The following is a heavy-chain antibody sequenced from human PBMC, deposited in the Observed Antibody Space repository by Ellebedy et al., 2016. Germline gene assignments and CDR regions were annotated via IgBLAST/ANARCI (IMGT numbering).Heavy chain of an antibody. Sequence: SGPTLVKPTQTLTLTCTFSGFSLSTSELVVGWVRQPPGQALEWLTFIYGNDDKRYSPSLLSRLTITKNTSKNQVVLTMTNMDPVDTGTYFCVHRTTVTSFDYWGQGILVTVSS. CDR1: GFSLSTSELV. CDR3: VHRTTVTSFDY. J-gene: IGHJ4*02. D-gene: IGHD4-11*01. CDR2: IYGNDDK. V-gene: IGHV2-5*01.